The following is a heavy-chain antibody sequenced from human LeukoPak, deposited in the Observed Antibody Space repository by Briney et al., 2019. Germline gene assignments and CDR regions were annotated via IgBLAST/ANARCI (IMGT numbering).Heavy chain of an antibody. D-gene: IGHD3-22*01. CDR1: GYTFTSYY. V-gene: IGHV1-46*01. Sequence: ASVKVSCKASGYTFTSYYMHWVRQAPGQGLEWMGIINPSGGSTSYAQKFQGRVTMTRDTSTSTVYMELRCLRSEDTAVYYCARDGYYYDSSGYYSDWFDPWGQGTLVTVSS. CDR2: INPSGGST. J-gene: IGHJ5*02. CDR3: ARDGYYYDSSGYYSDWFDP.